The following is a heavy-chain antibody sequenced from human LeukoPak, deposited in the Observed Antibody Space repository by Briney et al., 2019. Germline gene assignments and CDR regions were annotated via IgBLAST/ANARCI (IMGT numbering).Heavy chain of an antibody. CDR1: GGSFSGYY. CDR3: ARLYTDFWSGYYVSGYYYFDY. Sequence: SETLSLTCAVYGGSFSGYYWSWIRQPPGKGLEWIGEINHSGSTNYNPSLKSRVTISVDTSKNQFSLKLSSVTAADTAVYYCARLYTDFWSGYYVSGYYYFDYWGQGTLVTVSS. D-gene: IGHD3-3*01. J-gene: IGHJ4*02. V-gene: IGHV4-34*01. CDR2: INHSGST.